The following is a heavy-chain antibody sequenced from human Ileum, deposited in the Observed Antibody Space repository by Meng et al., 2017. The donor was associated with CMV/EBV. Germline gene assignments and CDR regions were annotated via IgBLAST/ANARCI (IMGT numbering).Heavy chain of an antibody. CDR3: TTTFHSDSSGRQ. D-gene: IGHD3-22*01. Sequence: EVQLVESXXGLVKPGGVRRLSCAASGFPFRGVWMSWVRQAPGKGLEWVGRIKSKTAGGTADYAAPVQGRFTISRDDSQNMLYLQMNSLRIEDTAIYYCTTTFHSDSSGRQWGQGTLVTVSS. J-gene: IGHJ4*02. V-gene: IGHV3-15*01. CDR2: IKSKTAGGTA. CDR1: GFPFRGVW.